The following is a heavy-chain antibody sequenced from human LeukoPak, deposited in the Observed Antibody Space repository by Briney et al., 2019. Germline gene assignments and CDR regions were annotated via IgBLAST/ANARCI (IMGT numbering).Heavy chain of an antibody. J-gene: IGHJ4*02. CDR2: IYHSGST. CDR3: ARHQTFYYDSSGYYYLY. Sequence: PSETLSLTCTVSTYSISSGYYWGWIRQPPGKGLEWIGNIYHSGSTYYNPSLKSRVTISVDTSKNQFSLKLSSVTAADTAVYYCARHQTFYYDSSGYYYLYWGQGTLVTVSS. CDR1: TYSISSGYY. D-gene: IGHD3-22*01. V-gene: IGHV4-38-2*02.